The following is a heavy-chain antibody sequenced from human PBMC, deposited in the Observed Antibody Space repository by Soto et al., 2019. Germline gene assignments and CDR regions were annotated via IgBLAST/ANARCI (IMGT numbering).Heavy chain of an antibody. CDR1: GFTFSNAW. CDR2: IKSKTDGGTT. J-gene: IGHJ6*03. CDR3: TTDPPPQHITRYYYYMDV. V-gene: IGHV3-15*01. Sequence: GGSLRLSCAASGFTFSNAWMSWVRQAPGKGLEWVGRIKSKTDGGTTDYAAPVKGRFTISRDDSKNTLYLQMNSLKTEDTAVYYCTTDPPPQHITRYYYYMDVWGKGTTVTVSS. D-gene: IGHD1-20*01.